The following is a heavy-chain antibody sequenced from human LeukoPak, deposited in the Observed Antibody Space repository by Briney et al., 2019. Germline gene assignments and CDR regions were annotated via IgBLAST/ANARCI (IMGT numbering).Heavy chain of an antibody. CDR1: GGTFSSYA. V-gene: IGHV1-69*04. CDR2: IIPILGIA. Sequence: GSSVKVSCKASGGTFSSYAISWVRQAPGQGLEWMGRIIPILGIANYAQKFQGRVTITADKSTSTAYMELSSLRSEDTAVYYCARSYDYGDYILDYWGQGTPVTVSS. D-gene: IGHD4-17*01. J-gene: IGHJ4*02. CDR3: ARSYDYGDYILDY.